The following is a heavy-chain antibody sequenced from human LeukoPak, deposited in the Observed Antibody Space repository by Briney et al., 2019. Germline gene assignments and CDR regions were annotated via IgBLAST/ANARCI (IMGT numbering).Heavy chain of an antibody. J-gene: IGHJ4*02. V-gene: IGHV3-33*01. CDR1: GFTFSSYG. Sequence: GGSLRLSCAASGFTFSSYGMNWVRQAPGKGLEWVAVIWYDGSNEYYADSVKGRFTISRDNSKNTLYLQMNSLRVEDTAVYYCAAGDPVSYWGQGTLVSVSS. D-gene: IGHD4-17*01. CDR2: IWYDGSNE. CDR3: AAGDPVSY.